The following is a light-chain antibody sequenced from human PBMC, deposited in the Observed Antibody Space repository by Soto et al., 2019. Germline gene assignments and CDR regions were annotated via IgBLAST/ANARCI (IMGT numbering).Light chain of an antibody. CDR2: EVS. V-gene: IGLV2-8*01. CDR1: SSDVGGYNY. Sequence: QSVLTQPPSASGSPGQSVTISCTGTSSDVGGYNYVSWYQQHPGKAPKLMIYEVSKRPSGVPDRVSGSKSGNTASLTVSGLQAEDEADYYCSSYAGSNNGVFGGGTKLTVL. CDR3: SSYAGSNNGV. J-gene: IGLJ2*01.